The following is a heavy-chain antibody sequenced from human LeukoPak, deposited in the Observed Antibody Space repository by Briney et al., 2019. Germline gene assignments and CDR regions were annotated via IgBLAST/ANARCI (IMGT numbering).Heavy chain of an antibody. Sequence: SETLSLTCAVYGGSFSGYYWSWIRQPPGKGLEWIGEINHSGSTNYNPSLKSRVTISVDTSKNQISLKLSSVTAADTAVYYCARDQGYYDFWSGYLAPYYYYGMDVWGQGTTVTVSS. J-gene: IGHJ6*02. V-gene: IGHV4-34*01. CDR1: GGSFSGYY. D-gene: IGHD3-3*01. CDR2: INHSGST. CDR3: ARDQGYYDFWSGYLAPYYYYGMDV.